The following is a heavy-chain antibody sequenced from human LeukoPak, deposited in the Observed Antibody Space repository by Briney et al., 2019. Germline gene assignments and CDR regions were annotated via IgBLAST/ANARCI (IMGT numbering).Heavy chain of an antibody. CDR2: INQDGRQK. J-gene: IGHJ4*02. V-gene: IGHV3-7*03. D-gene: IGHD3-3*01. CDR1: GFTFNEYW. Sequence: GGSLRLSCVASGFTFNEYWMNWVRQVPGKGLEWVASINQDGRQKYHVDSVKGRFTISRDNSKNTLYLQMNSLRAEDTAVYYCAKLTIFGVVISPMGYWGQGTLVTVSS. CDR3: AKLTIFGVVISPMGY.